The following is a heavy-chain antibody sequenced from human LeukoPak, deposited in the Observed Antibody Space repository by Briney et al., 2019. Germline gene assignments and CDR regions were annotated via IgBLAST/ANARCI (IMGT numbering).Heavy chain of an antibody. J-gene: IGHJ5*02. V-gene: IGHV1-8*03. CDR3: ARSYQLLYHWFDP. CDR1: GYTFTSYD. Sequence: ASVKVSCKASGYTFTSYDINWVRQATGQGLEWMGWMNPNSGNTGYAQKFQGRVTITRNTSISTAYMELSSLRSEDTAVYYCARSYQLLYHWFDPWGQGTRVTVSS. CDR2: MNPNSGNT. D-gene: IGHD2-2*02.